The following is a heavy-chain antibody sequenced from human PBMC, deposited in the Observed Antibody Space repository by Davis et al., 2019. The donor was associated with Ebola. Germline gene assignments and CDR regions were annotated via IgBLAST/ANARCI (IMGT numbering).Heavy chain of an antibody. J-gene: IGHJ4*02. D-gene: IGHD6-19*01. CDR1: GYTFTSYA. CDR3: ARVTLSGWYLGY. V-gene: IGHV1-3*01. CDR2: INAGNGNT. Sequence: AASVKVSCKASGYTFTSYAMHWVRQAPGQRLEWMGWINAGNGNTKYSQKFQGRVTITRDTSASTAYMELSSLRSEDTAVYYCARVTLSGWYLGYWGQGTLVTVSS.